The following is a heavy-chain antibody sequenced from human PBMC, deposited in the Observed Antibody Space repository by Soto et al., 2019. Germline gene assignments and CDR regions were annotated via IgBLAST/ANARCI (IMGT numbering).Heavy chain of an antibody. J-gene: IGHJ5*02. Sequence: PSETLSLTCAAYGGSFSGYYWSWIRQPPGKGLEWIGEINHSGSTNYNPSLKSRVTISVDTSKNQFSLKLSSVTAADTAVYYCARAWRRQQLANGVVYNWFDPWGQGTLVTVSS. CDR2: INHSGST. V-gene: IGHV4-34*01. CDR1: GGSFSGYY. D-gene: IGHD6-13*01. CDR3: ARAWRRQQLANGVVYNWFDP.